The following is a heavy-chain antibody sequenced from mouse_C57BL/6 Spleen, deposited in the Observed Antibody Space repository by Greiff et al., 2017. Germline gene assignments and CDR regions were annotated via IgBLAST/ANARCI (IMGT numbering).Heavy chain of an antibody. Sequence: EVKLMESGGGLVKPGGSLKLSCAASGFTFSDYGMHWVRQAPEKGLEWVAYISSGSSTIYYADTVKGRFTISRDNAKNTLFLQMTSLRSEDTAMYYCARVYGNYVSWFAYWGQGTLVTVSA. D-gene: IGHD2-1*01. J-gene: IGHJ3*01. CDR1: GFTFSDYG. CDR2: ISSGSSTI. CDR3: ARVYGNYVSWFAY. V-gene: IGHV5-17*01.